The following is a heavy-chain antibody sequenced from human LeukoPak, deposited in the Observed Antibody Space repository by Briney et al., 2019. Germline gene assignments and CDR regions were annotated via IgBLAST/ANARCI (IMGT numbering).Heavy chain of an antibody. J-gene: IGHJ4*02. Sequence: GGSLRLSCAASGFTFSSYSMNWVRQAPGKGLEWVSSISSSSSYIYYADSVKGRFTISRDNAKNSLYLQMNSLRAEDTAVYYCARETSYTYSSSSPLLDYWGQGTLVTVSS. CDR3: ARETSYTYSSSSPLLDY. CDR2: ISSSSSYI. CDR1: GFTFSSYS. V-gene: IGHV3-21*01. D-gene: IGHD6-6*01.